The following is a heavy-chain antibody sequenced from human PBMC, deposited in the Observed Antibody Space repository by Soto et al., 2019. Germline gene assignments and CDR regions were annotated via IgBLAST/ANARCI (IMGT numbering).Heavy chain of an antibody. CDR3: ARHVCSSTSCYDRYFDY. D-gene: IGHD2-2*01. Sequence: QLQLQESGPGLVKPSETLSLTCTVSGGSISSSSYYWGWIRQPPGKGLEWIGSIYYSGSTYYNPSLKSRVTTAVDTSKNQFALKLRSVTAADTAVYYCARHVCSSTSCYDRYFDYWGQGTLVTVSS. J-gene: IGHJ4*02. V-gene: IGHV4-39*01. CDR1: GGSISSSSYY. CDR2: IYYSGST.